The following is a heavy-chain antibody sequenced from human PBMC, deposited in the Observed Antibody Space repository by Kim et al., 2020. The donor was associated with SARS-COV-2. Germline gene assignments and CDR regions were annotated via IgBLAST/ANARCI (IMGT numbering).Heavy chain of an antibody. CDR1: GFTISTYT. J-gene: IGHJ4*02. D-gene: IGHD3-10*02. CDR3: ARAVRVMGRVAL. CDR2: ISSSSRAI. V-gene: IGHV3-48*04. Sequence: GGSLRLSCAASGFTISTYTMHWVRQAPGKGLEWVSCISSSSRAIYYADSVKGRFTISRDNAKNSLDLQMNGLRAEDTAIYFCARAVRVMGRVALWGQGTL.